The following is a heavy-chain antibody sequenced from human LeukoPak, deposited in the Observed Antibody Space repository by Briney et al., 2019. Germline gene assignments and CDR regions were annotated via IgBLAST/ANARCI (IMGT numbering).Heavy chain of an antibody. CDR1: GFTFSSYW. CDR2: INSDGSST. D-gene: IGHD5-24*01. Sequence: GGSLRLSCAASGFTFSSYWMHWVRHAPGKGLVWVSRINSDGSSTSYADSVKGRFTISRDNAKNTLYLQMNSLRAEDTAVYYCARDVRWLQLFDYWGQGTLVTVSS. J-gene: IGHJ4*02. CDR3: ARDVRWLQLFDY. V-gene: IGHV3-74*01.